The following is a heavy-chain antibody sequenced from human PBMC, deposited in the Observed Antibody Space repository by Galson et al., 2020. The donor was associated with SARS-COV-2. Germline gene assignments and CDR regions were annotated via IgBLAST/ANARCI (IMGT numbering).Heavy chain of an antibody. CDR2: IYYSGST. V-gene: IGHV4-59*01. CDR1: GGSISSYY. D-gene: IGHD5-18*01. J-gene: IGHJ5*02. Sequence: SETLSLTCTVSGGSISSYYWSWIRQPPGKGLEWIGYIYYSGSTNYNPSLKSQVTISVDTSKNQFSLKLSSVTAADTAVYYCARDKRYSYGYRVSNWFDPWGQGTLVTVSS. CDR3: ARDKRYSYGYRVSNWFDP.